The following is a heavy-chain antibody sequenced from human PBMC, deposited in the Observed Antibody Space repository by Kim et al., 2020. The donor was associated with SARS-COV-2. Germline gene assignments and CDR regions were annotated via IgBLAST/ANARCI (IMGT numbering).Heavy chain of an antibody. Sequence: GGSLRLSCAASGFTVSSNYMSWVRQAPGKGLEWVSVIYSGGSTYYADSVKGRFTISRDNSKNTLYLQMNSLRAEDTAVYYCARDPVSGYFDYWGQGTPVTVSS. CDR1: GFTVSSNY. CDR3: ARDPVSGYFDY. CDR2: IYSGGST. V-gene: IGHV3-53*01. D-gene: IGHD3-10*01. J-gene: IGHJ4*02.